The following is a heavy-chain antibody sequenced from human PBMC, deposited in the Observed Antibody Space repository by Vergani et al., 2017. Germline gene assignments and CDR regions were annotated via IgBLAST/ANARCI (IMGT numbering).Heavy chain of an antibody. CDR3: AECGLTASRREGPVVDD. J-gene: IGHJ4*02. Sequence: EVQLLESGGGLVQPGGSLRLSCAASGFTFSSYAMSWVRQAPGKGLEWVSAISGSGGSTYYADSVKGRFTISRDNSKNTLYLQMNSLRAEDTAVYFCAECGLTASRREGPVVDDWGQGTLVTVSS. CDR1: GFTFSSYA. V-gene: IGHV3-23*01. CDR2: ISGSGGST. D-gene: IGHD6-13*01.